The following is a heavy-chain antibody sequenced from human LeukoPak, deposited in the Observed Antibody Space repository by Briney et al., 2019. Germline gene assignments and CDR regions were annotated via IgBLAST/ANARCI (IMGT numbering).Heavy chain of an antibody. Sequence: QSGGSLRLSCAASGFTFSSYAMHWVRQAPGKGVGYVSAISSNGGSTYYANSVKRRFTISRDNSKNTLYLQMGSLRAEDTAVYYCAKEGSILGIDHYFDYWGQGTLVTVSS. D-gene: IGHD7-27*01. V-gene: IGHV3-64*01. CDR1: GFTFSSYA. J-gene: IGHJ4*02. CDR3: AKEGSILGIDHYFDY. CDR2: ISSNGGST.